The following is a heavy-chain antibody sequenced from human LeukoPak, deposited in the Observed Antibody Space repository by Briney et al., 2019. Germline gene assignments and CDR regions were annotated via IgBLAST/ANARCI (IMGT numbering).Heavy chain of an antibody. D-gene: IGHD6-19*01. Sequence: GSLRLSCAASGFTFSSSAMSWVRQAPGKGLEWVPGISGSGASTFYADSVKGRFTLSRDNSKNTLYLQMNSLRAEDTAVYYCAKDSGYSSGWYFVWGQGTLVTVSS. CDR1: GFTFSSSA. V-gene: IGHV3-23*01. J-gene: IGHJ4*02. CDR2: ISGSGAST. CDR3: AKDSGYSSGWYFV.